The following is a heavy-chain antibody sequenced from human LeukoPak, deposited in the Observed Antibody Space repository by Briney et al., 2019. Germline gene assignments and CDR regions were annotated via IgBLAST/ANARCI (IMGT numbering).Heavy chain of an antibody. V-gene: IGHV3-23*01. CDR3: AKGTDWYYYGSGSYYDY. J-gene: IGHJ4*02. CDR1: GFTFSSYA. Sequence: PGGSLRLSCAASGFTFSSYAMSWVRQAPGKGLEWVSAISGSGGSTYYADSVKGRFTISRDNSKNTLYLQMNSLRAEDTAVYYCAKGTDWYYYGSGSYYDYWGQGTLVTVSS. D-gene: IGHD3-10*01. CDR2: ISGSGGST.